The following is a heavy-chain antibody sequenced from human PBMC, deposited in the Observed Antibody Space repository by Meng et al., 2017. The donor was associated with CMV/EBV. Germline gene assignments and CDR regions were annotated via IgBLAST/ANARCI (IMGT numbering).Heavy chain of an antibody. J-gene: IGHJ4*02. CDR3: ARGSDGYSSGWYRY. CDR1: GGSFSGYY. Sequence: GSLRLSCAVYGGSFSGYYWSWIRQPPGKGLEWIGEINHSGSTNYNPPLKSRVTISVDTSKNQFSLKLSSVTAADTAVYYCARGSDGYSSGWYRYWGQGTLVTVSS. CDR2: INHSGST. D-gene: IGHD6-19*01. V-gene: IGHV4-34*01.